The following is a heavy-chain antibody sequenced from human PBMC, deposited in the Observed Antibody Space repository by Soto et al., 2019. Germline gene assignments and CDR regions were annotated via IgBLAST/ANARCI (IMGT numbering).Heavy chain of an antibody. J-gene: IGHJ4*02. V-gene: IGHV4-39*01. CDR3: ARHGLYDSSSPGWWDY. CDR2: IYYSGST. Sequence: QLQLQESGPGLVKPSETLSLTCTVSGGSISSSSYYWGWIRQPPGKGLEWIGSIYYSGSTYYNPSLKSRVTISVDTSKNQFSLKLSSVTAADTAVYYCARHGLYDSSSPGWWDYWGQGTLVTVSS. D-gene: IGHD6-13*01. CDR1: GGSISSSSYY.